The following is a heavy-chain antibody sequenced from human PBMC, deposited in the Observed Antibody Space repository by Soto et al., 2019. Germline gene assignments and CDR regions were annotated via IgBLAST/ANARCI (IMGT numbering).Heavy chain of an antibody. Sequence: GASVKASCKASGYTFTNYGISWVRQAPGQGLEWMGWISAYNGNTKYAQKLQGRVTMTTDTSTSTAYMELRSLRSDDTAVFYCARGVGSGSYYNQYNWFDPWGQGTLVTVSS. CDR2: ISAYNGNT. D-gene: IGHD3-10*01. CDR3: ARGVGSGSYYNQYNWFDP. CDR1: GYTFTNYG. J-gene: IGHJ5*02. V-gene: IGHV1-18*01.